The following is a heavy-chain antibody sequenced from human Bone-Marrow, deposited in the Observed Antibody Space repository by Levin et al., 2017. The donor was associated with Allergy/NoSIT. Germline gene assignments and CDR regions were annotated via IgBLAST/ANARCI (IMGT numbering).Heavy chain of an antibody. J-gene: IGHJ6*02. CDR2: IRSIAFGGTT. CDR1: GFTFGDYA. D-gene: IGHD2-2*01. CDR3: SRSVIVVIPADGLDV. V-gene: IGHV3-49*04. Sequence: GESLKISCTASGFTFGDYAMTWVRQAPGKGLEWLGFIRSIAFGGTTEYAASVKGRFTISRDDSKSIAYLQMNSLKTEDTAVYYCSRSVIVVIPADGLDVWGQGTTVTVSS.